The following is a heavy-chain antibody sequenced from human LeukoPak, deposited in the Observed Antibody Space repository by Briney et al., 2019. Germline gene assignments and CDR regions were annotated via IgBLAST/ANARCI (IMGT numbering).Heavy chain of an antibody. CDR1: GFTFSSYA. CDR2: ISYDGSNK. Sequence: PGRSLRLSCAASGFTFSSYAMHWVRQAPGKGLEWVAVISYDGSNKYYADSVKGRFTISRDNSKNTLYLQMNSLRAEDTAVYYCARDGTMITTLVAYDIWGQGTMVTVSS. V-gene: IGHV3-30-3*01. J-gene: IGHJ3*02. D-gene: IGHD3-22*01. CDR3: ARDGTMITTLVAYDI.